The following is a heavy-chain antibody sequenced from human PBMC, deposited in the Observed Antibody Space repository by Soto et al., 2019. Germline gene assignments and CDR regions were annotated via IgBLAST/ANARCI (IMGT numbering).Heavy chain of an antibody. V-gene: IGHV4-4*02. J-gene: IGHJ6*02. Sequence: PSETLSLTCAVSSDSISRSHWLTWVRQSPGKGLEWLGDIYYSGSVYYNPSLRSRISISMDKSNNQFSLNLSSVTATDTAAYFCAREIRYCTNGVCHSYGMDVWGQGTTVTVSS. D-gene: IGHD2-8*01. CDR1: SDSISRSHW. CDR2: IYYSGSV. CDR3: AREIRYCTNGVCHSYGMDV.